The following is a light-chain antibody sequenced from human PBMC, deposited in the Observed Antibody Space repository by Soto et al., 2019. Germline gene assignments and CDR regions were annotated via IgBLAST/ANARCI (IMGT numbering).Light chain of an antibody. J-gene: IGKJ1*01. Sequence: DIQMTQSPSTLPASVGERVTIACRASQSVSISLAWFHQKPGQAPKLVIYRTSTLDSGVPSRFSGSGSGTEFTLTISRLQPDDFATYYCQRYNSFSRTFGPGTKVEIK. CDR3: QRYNSFSRT. CDR2: RTS. CDR1: QSVSIS. V-gene: IGKV1-5*03.